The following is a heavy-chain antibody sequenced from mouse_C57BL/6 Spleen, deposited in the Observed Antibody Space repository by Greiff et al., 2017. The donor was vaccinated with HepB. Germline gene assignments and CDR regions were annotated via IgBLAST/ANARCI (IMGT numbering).Heavy chain of an antibody. CDR1: GYTFTSYG. Sequence: VKLMESGAELARPGASVKLSCKASGYTFTSYGISWVKQRTGQGLEWIGEIYPRSGNTYYNEKFKGKATLTADKSSSTAYMELRSLTSEDSAVYFCARPYYYGSSRYWYFDVWGTGTTVTVSS. CDR3: ARPYYYGSSRYWYFDV. V-gene: IGHV1-81*01. J-gene: IGHJ1*03. D-gene: IGHD1-1*01. CDR2: IYPRSGNT.